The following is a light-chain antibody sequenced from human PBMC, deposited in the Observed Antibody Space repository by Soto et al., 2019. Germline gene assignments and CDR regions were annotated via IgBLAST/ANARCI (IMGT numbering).Light chain of an antibody. CDR2: DAS. CDR3: QQRSSWPPSLT. Sequence: EIVLTQSPATLSLSPGDTATLSCRASQSVSVFLAWYQQKPGQAPRLLIYDASNRATGIPARFSGSGSGPDFTLTISSLEPDDFAVYYCQQRSSWPPSLTFGGGTKVEI. J-gene: IGKJ4*01. V-gene: IGKV3-11*01. CDR1: QSVSVF.